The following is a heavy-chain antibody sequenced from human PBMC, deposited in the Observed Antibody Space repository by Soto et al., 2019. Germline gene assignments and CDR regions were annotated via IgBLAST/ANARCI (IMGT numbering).Heavy chain of an antibody. Sequence: ASVKVSCKASGYTFTSYAMHWVRQAPGQRLEWMGWINAGNGNTKYSQKFQGRVTITRDTSASTAYMELSSLRSEDTAVYYCARGDIVVVVAATPKVGMDVWGQGTTVTVSS. D-gene: IGHD2-15*01. CDR1: GYTFTSYA. CDR3: ARGDIVVVVAATPKVGMDV. CDR2: INAGNGNT. J-gene: IGHJ6*02. V-gene: IGHV1-3*01.